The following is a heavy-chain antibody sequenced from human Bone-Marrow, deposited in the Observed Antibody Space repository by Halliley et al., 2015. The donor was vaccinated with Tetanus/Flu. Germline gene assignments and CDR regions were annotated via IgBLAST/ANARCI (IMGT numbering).Heavy chain of an antibody. V-gene: IGHV3-23*01. Sequence: VSTIGSSGTSTFYADSGKGRFPVSRDNSKNNVYLQMDSLRAEDTAIYYCAKVRQRVAVAAPFDSWGQGTLVTVSS. J-gene: IGHJ4*02. CDR2: IGSSGTST. CDR3: AKVRQRVAVAAPFDS. D-gene: IGHD6-19*01.